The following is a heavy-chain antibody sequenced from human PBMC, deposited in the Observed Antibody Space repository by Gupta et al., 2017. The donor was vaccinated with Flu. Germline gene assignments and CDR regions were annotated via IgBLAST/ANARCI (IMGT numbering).Heavy chain of an antibody. D-gene: IGHD2-8*01. Sequence: QVQLQQWGAGLLKPSETLSLTCAVYGGSFSGYYWSWIRQPPGKGLEWIGEINHSGSTNYNPSLKSRVTISVDTSKNQVSLKLSSVTAADTAVYYCARGMPGSRLRSWANNYGTNGVCYSGFDYWCQGTLVTVSS. CDR1: GGSFSGYY. CDR2: INHSGST. J-gene: IGHJ4*02. V-gene: IGHV4-34*01. CDR3: ARGMPGSRLRSWANNYGTNGVCYSGFDY.